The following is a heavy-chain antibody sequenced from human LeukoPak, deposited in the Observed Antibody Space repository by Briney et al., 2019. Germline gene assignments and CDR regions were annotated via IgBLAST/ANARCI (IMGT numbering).Heavy chain of an antibody. CDR1: GYTFTSYD. CDR2: MNPNRGNT. J-gene: IGHJ4*02. D-gene: IGHD3-3*01. Sequence: ASVKVSCKASGYTFTSYDINWVRQATGQGLEWMGWMNPNRGNTGYAQKFQGRVTMTRNTSISTAYMELSSLRSEDTAVYYCARVIRQRGVVIFDYWGQGTLVTVSS. V-gene: IGHV1-8*01. CDR3: ARVIRQRGVVIFDY.